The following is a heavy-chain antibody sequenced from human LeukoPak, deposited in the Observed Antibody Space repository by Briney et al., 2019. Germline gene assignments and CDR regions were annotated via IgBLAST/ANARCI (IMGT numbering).Heavy chain of an antibody. CDR3: AKLRLGETTYYYYYMDV. Sequence: GGSLRLSCAASGFTFSSYGMHWVRQAPGKGLEWVAFIRYDGSNKYYADSVKGRFTISRDNSKNTLYLQMNSLRAEDTAVYYCAKLRLGETTYYYYYMDVWGKGTTVTISS. CDR2: IRYDGSNK. D-gene: IGHD3-16*01. J-gene: IGHJ6*03. CDR1: GFTFSSYG. V-gene: IGHV3-30*02.